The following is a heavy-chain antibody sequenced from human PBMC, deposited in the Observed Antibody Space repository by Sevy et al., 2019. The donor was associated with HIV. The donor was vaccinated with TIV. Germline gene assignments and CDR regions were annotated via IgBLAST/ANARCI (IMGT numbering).Heavy chain of an antibody. CDR3: TRNGGAFDNGFDP. D-gene: IGHD2-8*01. J-gene: IGHJ5*02. Sequence: GGSLRLSCTASGFTFSSYDMNWVRQAPGKGLEWVSKISRSGSSIYYADSVKGRFTISRDNAKNSLNLKMNSLRAEDTAVYYCTRNGGAFDNGFDPWGQGTLATVSS. V-gene: IGHV3-48*03. CDR2: ISRSGSSI. CDR1: GFTFSSYD.